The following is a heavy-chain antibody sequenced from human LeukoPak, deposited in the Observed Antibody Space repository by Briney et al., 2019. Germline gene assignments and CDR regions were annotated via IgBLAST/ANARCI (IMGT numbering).Heavy chain of an antibody. D-gene: IGHD3-10*01. Sequence: SETLSLTCTVSGGSISSYYWSWIRQPPGKGLEWIGYIYYSGSTNNNPSLKSRVTISVDTSKNQFSLKLSSVTAADTAVYYCARVSEGRLWFGELFSAFDIWGQGTMVTVSS. CDR1: GGSISSYY. V-gene: IGHV4-59*01. J-gene: IGHJ3*02. CDR2: IYYSGST. CDR3: ARVSEGRLWFGELFSAFDI.